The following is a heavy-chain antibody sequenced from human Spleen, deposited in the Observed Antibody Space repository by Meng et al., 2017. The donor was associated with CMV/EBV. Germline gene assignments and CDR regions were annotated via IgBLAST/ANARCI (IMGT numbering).Heavy chain of an antibody. V-gene: IGHV4-34*01. Sequence: SETLSLTCAVYGGSFSGYYWSWIRQPPGKGLEWIGEINHSGSTNSNPSLKSRVTISVDTSKNQFSLKLSSVTAADTAVYYCARVSVTRWVYGMDVWGQGTTVTVSS. CDR2: INHSGST. CDR3: ARVSVTRWVYGMDV. J-gene: IGHJ6*02. D-gene: IGHD4-11*01. CDR1: GGSFSGYY.